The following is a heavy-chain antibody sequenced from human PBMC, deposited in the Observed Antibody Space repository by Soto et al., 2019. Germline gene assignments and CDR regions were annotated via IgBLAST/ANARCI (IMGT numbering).Heavy chain of an antibody. CDR2: ISSSSSYI. D-gene: IGHD5-18*01. Sequence: EVQLVESGGGLVKPGGSLRLSCAASGFTFSSYSMNWVRQAPGKGLEWVSSISSSSSYIYYADSVKGRFTISRDNAKNSPLLQMNSLRAEYTAVYYCARDTGYSYGGVDYWGQATLVTVSS. J-gene: IGHJ4*02. CDR1: GFTFSSYS. CDR3: ARDTGYSYGGVDY. V-gene: IGHV3-21*01.